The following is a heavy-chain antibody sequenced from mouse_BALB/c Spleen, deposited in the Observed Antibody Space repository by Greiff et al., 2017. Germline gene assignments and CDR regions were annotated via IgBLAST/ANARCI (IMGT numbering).Heavy chain of an antibody. CDR1: GFSLTGYG. CDR2: IWGDGST. Sequence: VQVVESGPGLVAPSQSLSITCTVSGFSLTGYGVNWVRQPPVKGLEWLGMIWGDGSTDYNSALKSRLSIIKDNSKSQVFLKMNSLQTDDTARYYWAREGRAMDYWGQGTSVTVSS. CDR3: AREGRAMDY. J-gene: IGHJ4*01. D-gene: IGHD3-3*01. V-gene: IGHV2-6-7*01.